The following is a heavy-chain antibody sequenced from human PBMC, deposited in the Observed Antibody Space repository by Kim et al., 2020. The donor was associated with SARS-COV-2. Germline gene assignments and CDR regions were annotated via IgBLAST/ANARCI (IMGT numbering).Heavy chain of an antibody. J-gene: IGHJ6*02. CDR2: IYHSGST. CDR1: GGSISSSNW. D-gene: IGHD3-22*01. CDR3: ARYPGYYDSSGYYYYYGMDV. V-gene: IGHV4-4*02. Sequence: SETLSLTCAVSGGSISSSNWWSWVRQPPGKGLEWIGEIYHSGSTNYNPCLKSRVTISVDKSKNQFSLKLSSVTAADTAVYYCARYPGYYDSSGYYYYYGMDVWGQGTTVTVSS.